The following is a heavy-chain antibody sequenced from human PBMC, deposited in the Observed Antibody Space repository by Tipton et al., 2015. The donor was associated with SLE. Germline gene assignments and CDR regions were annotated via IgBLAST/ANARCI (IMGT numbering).Heavy chain of an antibody. CDR3: ARMRGGYNAHH. Sequence: TLSLTCTVSGDSITSDYWTWIRQPPGKGLEWIGYISYSGSTNYNPSVRSRVSISLDTSKNQFSLKVKSVTTADTAVHYCARMRGGYNAHHWGQGILVTVSS. D-gene: IGHD5-24*01. V-gene: IGHV4-59*01. CDR1: GDSITSDY. J-gene: IGHJ5*02. CDR2: ISYSGST.